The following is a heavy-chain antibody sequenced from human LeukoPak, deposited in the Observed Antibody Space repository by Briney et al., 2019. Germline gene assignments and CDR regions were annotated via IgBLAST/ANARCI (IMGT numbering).Heavy chain of an antibody. J-gene: IGHJ5*02. CDR3: ARGNPVTIFGVVIIPSWFDP. CDR2: INHSGST. Sequence: PSETLSLTCAVYGGSFSGYYWSWIRQPPGKGLEWIGEINHSGSTNYNPSLKSRVTISVDTSKNQFSLKLSSVTAADTAVYYCARGNPVTIFGVVIIPSWFDPRGQGTLVTVSS. CDR1: GGSFSGYY. V-gene: IGHV4-34*01. D-gene: IGHD3-3*01.